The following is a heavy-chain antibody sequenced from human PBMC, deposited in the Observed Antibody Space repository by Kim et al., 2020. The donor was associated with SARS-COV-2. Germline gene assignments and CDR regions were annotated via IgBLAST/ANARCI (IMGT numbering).Heavy chain of an antibody. D-gene: IGHD4-17*01. J-gene: IGHJ4*02. CDR3: ARDPNTVTTSFDH. Sequence: YAQKVQGRVTMTRDTSTSTVYMELSSLRSEDTAVYYCARDPNTVTTSFDHWRQRTLVPVSS. V-gene: IGHV1-46*04.